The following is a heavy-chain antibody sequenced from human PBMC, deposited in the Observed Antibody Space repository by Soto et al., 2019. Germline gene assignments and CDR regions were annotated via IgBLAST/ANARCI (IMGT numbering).Heavy chain of an antibody. D-gene: IGHD6-13*01. J-gene: IGHJ4*02. CDR2: IFSSGST. Sequence: QVQLQESGPGLVKPSQTLSLICTVSGGSINSGGYYWNWIRQHPGKGLEWIGYIFSSGSTYYNPFLRRRVTISADTSENQFSLDLSSVTAADTAVYFCARGSRQYGYSISFVFDYWCQGTLVNVSS. CDR3: ARGSRQYGYSISFVFDY. V-gene: IGHV4-31*03. CDR1: GGSINSGGYY.